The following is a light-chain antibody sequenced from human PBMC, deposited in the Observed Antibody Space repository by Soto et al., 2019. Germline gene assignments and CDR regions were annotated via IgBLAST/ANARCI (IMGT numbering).Light chain of an antibody. J-gene: IGKJ1*01. V-gene: IGKV3-20*01. CDR3: QQYGSSGT. CDR1: QSVSNNY. CDR2: GAS. Sequence: EIVLSQSPGTLSLPPVQMATLFCGASQSVSNNYLAWYQQKPGKAPRLLIYGASNRATGIPDRFSGSGSGTDFTLTISRLEPEDFAVYYCQQYGSSGTFGQGTKVDI.